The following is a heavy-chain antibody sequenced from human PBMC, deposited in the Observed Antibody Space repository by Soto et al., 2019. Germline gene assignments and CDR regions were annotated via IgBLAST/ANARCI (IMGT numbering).Heavy chain of an antibody. CDR2: ISHSGST. CDR3: ARVGYGDGGVYYYYGMDV. D-gene: IGHD4-17*01. J-gene: IGHJ6*02. Sequence: QVQLQESGPGLVKPSGTLSLTCAVSGGSISSSNWWSWVRQPPGKGLERIGEISHSGSTNYNPSLKGRVTIAVDKAKNQFSLKLSSVTASDTAVYYCARVGYGDGGVYYYYGMDVWGQGTTVTVSS. V-gene: IGHV4-4*02. CDR1: GGSISSSNW.